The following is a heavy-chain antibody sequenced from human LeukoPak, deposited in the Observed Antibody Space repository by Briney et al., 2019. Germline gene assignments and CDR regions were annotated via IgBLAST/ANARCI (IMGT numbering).Heavy chain of an antibody. D-gene: IGHD2-15*01. V-gene: IGHV3-23*01. J-gene: IGHJ4*02. CDR3: AKGRSSGGSCVNY. CDR2: ISGSGDST. Sequence: GGSLRLSCAASGFTFSSYAMSWVRQAPGKGLEWVSVISGSGDSTYYADSVKGRFTISRDNSKNTLYLQMSSLRAEDTAVYYCAKGRSSGGSCVNYWGQGTLLTVSS. CDR1: GFTFSSYA.